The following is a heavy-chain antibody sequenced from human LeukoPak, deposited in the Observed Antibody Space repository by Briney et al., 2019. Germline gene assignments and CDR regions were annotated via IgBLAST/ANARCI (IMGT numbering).Heavy chain of an antibody. CDR2: IFYSGSM. CDR3: GRDRHWNQGNFDY. D-gene: IGHD1-1*01. V-gene: IGHV4-59*01. J-gene: IGHJ4*02. CDR1: GGSTSSDH. Sequence: SETLSLTCTVSGGSTSSDHWSWIRQPPGKGLEWIGHIFYSGSMKYNPTLKSRVTISLDTSNNQFSLRLTTVTTADTAVYYCGRDRHWNQGNFDYWGQGTLVTVSS.